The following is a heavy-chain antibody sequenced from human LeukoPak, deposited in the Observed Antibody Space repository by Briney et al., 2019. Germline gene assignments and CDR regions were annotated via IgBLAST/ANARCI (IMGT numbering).Heavy chain of an antibody. CDR2: ISGSGGST. Sequence: PGGSLRLSCAVSGFTFSSYAMSWVRQAPGKGLEWVSAISGSGGSTYYADSVKGRFTISRDNSKNTLYLQMNSLRAEDTAVYYCAKDSFYDYVWGAFDIWGQGTMVTVSS. CDR3: AKDSFYDYVWGAFDI. J-gene: IGHJ3*02. CDR1: GFTFSSYA. D-gene: IGHD3-16*01. V-gene: IGHV3-23*01.